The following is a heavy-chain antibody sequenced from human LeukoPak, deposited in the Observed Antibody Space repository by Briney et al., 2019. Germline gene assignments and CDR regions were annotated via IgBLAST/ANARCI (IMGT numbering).Heavy chain of an antibody. Sequence: GGSLRLSCSASGFTFSSYAMHWVRQAPGKGLEYVSTISSNGGSTYYADSVKGRFTISRDNSKNTLYLQMNSLRVEDTAVYYCVRAHQYYYESRSNWFDTWGQGTLVTVSS. CDR1: GFTFSSYA. CDR2: ISSNGGST. D-gene: IGHD3-22*01. CDR3: VRAHQYYYESRSNWFDT. V-gene: IGHV3-64D*06. J-gene: IGHJ5*02.